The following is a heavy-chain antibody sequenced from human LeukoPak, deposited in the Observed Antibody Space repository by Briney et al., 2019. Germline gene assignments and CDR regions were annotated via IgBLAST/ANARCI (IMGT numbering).Heavy chain of an antibody. D-gene: IGHD3-10*01. CDR1: GYSFATYW. Sequence: GESLKISCKASGYSFATYWIGWVRQMPGKGLEWMGFIYPGDSDTKYSPSFQGQVTISADKSISTAYLQWRSLKASDTAFYYCARRFGQYGTGNVLAFDHWGQGTLVTVSS. CDR2: IYPGDSDT. V-gene: IGHV5-51*01. CDR3: ARRFGQYGTGNVLAFDH. J-gene: IGHJ4*02.